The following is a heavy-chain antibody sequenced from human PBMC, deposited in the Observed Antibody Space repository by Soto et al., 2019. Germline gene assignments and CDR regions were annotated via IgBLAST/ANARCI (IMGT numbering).Heavy chain of an antibody. V-gene: IGHV1-46*01. D-gene: IGHD3-22*01. J-gene: IGHJ4*02. CDR1: GYTFPSYY. CDR3: ARKSNYYYDSSGPYYFDY. Sequence: ASEKVSCQASGYTFPSYYMHWVRQAPGQGLEWMGIINPSGGSTSYAQKFQGRVTMTRDTSTSTVYMELSSLRSEDTAVYYCARKSNYYYDSSGPYYFDYWGQGTLVTVSS. CDR2: INPSGGST.